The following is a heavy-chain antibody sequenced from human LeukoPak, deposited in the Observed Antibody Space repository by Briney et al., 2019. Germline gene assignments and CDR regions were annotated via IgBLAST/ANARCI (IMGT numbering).Heavy chain of an antibody. J-gene: IGHJ6*02. Sequence: SETLSLTCTVSGGSIGSYYWSWIRQPPGKGLEWIGYIYYSGSTNYNPSLKSRVTISVDTSKNQFSLKLSSVTAADTAVYYCARLEAVGYGGNSKYYYYGMDVWGQGTTVTVSS. V-gene: IGHV4-59*08. CDR3: ARLEAVGYGGNSKYYYYGMDV. CDR2: IYYSGST. D-gene: IGHD4-23*01. CDR1: GGSIGSYY.